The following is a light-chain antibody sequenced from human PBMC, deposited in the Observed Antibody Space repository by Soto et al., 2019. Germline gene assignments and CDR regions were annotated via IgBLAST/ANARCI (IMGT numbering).Light chain of an antibody. V-gene: IGLV2-14*01. CDR3: SSYTSSSTPVV. Sequence: QSALTQPASVSGSPGQSITISCTGTSSDIGGYNFVSWYQQHPGKVPKLMIYDVSNRPSGVSNRFSGSKSGNTASLTISGLQAEDEADYYCSSYTSSSTPVVFGGGTKLTV. CDR1: SSDIGGYNF. CDR2: DVS. J-gene: IGLJ2*01.